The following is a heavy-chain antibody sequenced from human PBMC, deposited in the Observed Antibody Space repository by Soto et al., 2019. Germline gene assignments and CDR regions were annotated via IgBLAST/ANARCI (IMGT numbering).Heavy chain of an antibody. Sequence: QVVQSGAEVKKPGSSVKVSCKASGGTFSSFAVSWVRQAPGQGLEWMGGIIPIYETPNYAQKFQDRVTITADKSTSIVYMELNSLRSEDTAVYYCARSDFWSGPYGMDVWGQGTTVTVSS. CDR3: ARSDFWSGPYGMDV. CDR2: IIPIYETP. V-gene: IGHV1-69*06. J-gene: IGHJ6*02. CDR1: GGTFSSFA. D-gene: IGHD3-3*01.